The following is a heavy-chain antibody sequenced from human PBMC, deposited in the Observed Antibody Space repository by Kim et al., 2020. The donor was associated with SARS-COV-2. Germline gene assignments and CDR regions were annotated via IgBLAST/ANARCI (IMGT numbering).Heavy chain of an antibody. CDR2: ST. J-gene: IGHJ5*02. Sequence: STYYADSVKGRFTISRDNSKNTLYLQMNSLRAEDTAVYYCAKDLTRFDPWGQGTLVTVSS. CDR3: AKDLTRFDP. V-gene: IGHV3-23*01. D-gene: IGHD3-16*01.